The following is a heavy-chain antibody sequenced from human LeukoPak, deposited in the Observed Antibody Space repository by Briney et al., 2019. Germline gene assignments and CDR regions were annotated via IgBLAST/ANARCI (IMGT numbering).Heavy chain of an antibody. D-gene: IGHD3-10*01. CDR2: INSDRSSR. J-gene: IGHJ4*02. CDR3: AKDPGLWFGEFYFDY. Sequence: GGSLRLSCAASGFTFSNYWMHWVRQAPGKGLVWVSRINSDRSSRNYADSVKGRFTISRDNAKNTLYLQMNSLRAEDTAVYYCAKDPGLWFGEFYFDYWGQGTLVTVSS. CDR1: GFTFSNYW. V-gene: IGHV3-74*01.